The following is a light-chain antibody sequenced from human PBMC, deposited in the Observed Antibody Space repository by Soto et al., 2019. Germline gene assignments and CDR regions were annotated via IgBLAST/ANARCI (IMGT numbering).Light chain of an antibody. Sequence: QSALTQPPSASGSPGQSVTISCTGTSSDIGGYKYVSWYQQHPGKAPKLMIYEVTKRPSGVPDRFSGSKSGNTASLTVSGLQADDEADYYCSSYVGGYNVAVVFGGGTKVTVL. J-gene: IGLJ3*02. V-gene: IGLV2-8*01. CDR3: SSYVGGYNVAVV. CDR1: SSDIGGYKY. CDR2: EVT.